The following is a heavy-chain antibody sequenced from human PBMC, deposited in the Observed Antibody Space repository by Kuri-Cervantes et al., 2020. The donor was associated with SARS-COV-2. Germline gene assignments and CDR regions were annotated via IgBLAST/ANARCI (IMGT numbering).Heavy chain of an antibody. CDR1: GFSFSDAW. CDR3: ARDEGYCTRSGCYNWFDP. Sequence: GGSLRLSCVGTGFSFSDAWMSWVRQTPGKGLEWVSNISSSTSTKYNAGSVKGRFTICRDNARNSLYLQMSALRPEDTAVYYCARDEGYCTRSGCYNWFDPWGQGTLVTVSS. V-gene: IGHV3-48*01. CDR2: ISSSTSTK. D-gene: IGHD2-2*02. J-gene: IGHJ5*02.